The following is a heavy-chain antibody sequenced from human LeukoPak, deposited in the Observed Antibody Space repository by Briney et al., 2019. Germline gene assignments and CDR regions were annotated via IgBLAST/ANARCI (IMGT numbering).Heavy chain of an antibody. V-gene: IGHV3-53*01. J-gene: IGHJ3*02. CDR3: AEGYSYGHDAFDI. CDR2: IYSGGST. CDR1: GSTVSSNY. Sequence: PGGSLRLSCAASGSTVSSNYMSWVRQAPGKGLEWVSVIYSGGSTYYADSVKGRFTISRDNSKNTLYLQMNSLRAEDTAVYYCAEGYSYGHDAFDIWGQGTMVTVSS. D-gene: IGHD5-18*01.